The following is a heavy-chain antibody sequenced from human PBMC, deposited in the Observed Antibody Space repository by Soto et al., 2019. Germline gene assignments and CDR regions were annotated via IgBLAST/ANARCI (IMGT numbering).Heavy chain of an antibody. CDR2: ISAYNGNT. CDR3: ARVLAVAGLVDY. Sequence: ASMKVSCKASGYTFTSYGISWVRQAPGQGLEWMGWISAYNGNTNYAQKLQGRVTMTTDTSTSTAYMELRSLRSDDTAVYYCARVLAVAGLVDYWGQGTLVTVSS. D-gene: IGHD6-19*01. V-gene: IGHV1-18*04. CDR1: GYTFTSYG. J-gene: IGHJ4*02.